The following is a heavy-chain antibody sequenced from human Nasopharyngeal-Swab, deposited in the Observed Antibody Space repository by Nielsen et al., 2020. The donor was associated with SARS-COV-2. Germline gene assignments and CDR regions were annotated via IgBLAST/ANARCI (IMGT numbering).Heavy chain of an antibody. D-gene: IGHD3-16*01. V-gene: IGHV4-59*01. CDR3: ASMRPRYYYGMDV. J-gene: IGHJ6*02. Sequence: WIRQPPGKGLGWIGYIYYSGSTNYNPSLKSRVTISVDTSKNQFSLKLSSVTAADTAVYYCASMRPRYYYGMDVWGQGTTVTVS. CDR2: IYYSGST.